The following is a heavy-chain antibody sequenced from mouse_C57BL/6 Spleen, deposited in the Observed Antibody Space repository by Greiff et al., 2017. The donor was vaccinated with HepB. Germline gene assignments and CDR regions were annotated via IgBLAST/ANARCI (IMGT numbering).Heavy chain of an antibody. CDR3: ARSYDYDGRAMDY. V-gene: IGHV1-50*01. CDR2: IDPSDSYT. Sequence: QVQLKQPGAELVKPGASVKLSCKASGYTFTSYWMQWVKQRPGQGLEWIGEIDPSDSYTNYNQKFKGKATLTVDTSSSTAYMQLSSLTSEDSAVYYCARSYDYDGRAMDYWGQGTSVTVSS. J-gene: IGHJ4*01. CDR1: GYTFTSYW. D-gene: IGHD2-4*01.